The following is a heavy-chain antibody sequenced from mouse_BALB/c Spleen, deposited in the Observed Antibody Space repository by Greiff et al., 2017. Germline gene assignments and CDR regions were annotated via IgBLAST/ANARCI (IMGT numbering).Heavy chain of an antibody. V-gene: IGHV3-6*02. CDR2: ISYDGSN. CDR3: ARALYYYAMDY. J-gene: IGHJ4*01. Sequence: DVKLVESGPDLVKPSQSLSLTCTVTGYSITSGYSWHWIRQFPGNKLEWMGYISYDGSNNYNPSLKNRISITRDTSKNQFFLKLNSVTTEDTATYYCARALYYYAMDYWGQGTSVTVSS. CDR1: GYSITSGYS.